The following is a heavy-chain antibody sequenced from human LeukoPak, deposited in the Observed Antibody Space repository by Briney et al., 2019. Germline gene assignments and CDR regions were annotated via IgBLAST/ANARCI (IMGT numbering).Heavy chain of an antibody. CDR2: ISSSSSYI. V-gene: IGHV3-21*01. Sequence: GGSLRLSCAASGFTFSSYSMNWVRQAPGKGLEWVSSISSSSSYIYYADSVKGRFTISRDNAKNSLYLQMNSLRAEDTAVYYCAREGYDSSGYQRNDAFDIWGQGTMVTVSS. CDR1: GFTFSSYS. CDR3: AREGYDSSGYQRNDAFDI. D-gene: IGHD3-22*01. J-gene: IGHJ3*02.